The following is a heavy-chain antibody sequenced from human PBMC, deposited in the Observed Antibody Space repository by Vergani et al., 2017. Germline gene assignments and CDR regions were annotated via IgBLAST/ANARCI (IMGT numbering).Heavy chain of an antibody. CDR1: GGSISSSCYY. V-gene: IGHV4-39*01. CDR3: ARHRLRSSGWYDPFDY. Sequence: QLQLQESGPGLVKPSETLSLTCTVSGGSISSSCYYWGWIRQPPGKGLEWIGSIYYSGSTYYNPSLKSRVTISVDTSKNQFSLKLSSVTAADTAVYYCARHRLRSSGWYDPFDYWGQGTLVTVSS. J-gene: IGHJ4*02. CDR2: IYYSGST. D-gene: IGHD6-19*01.